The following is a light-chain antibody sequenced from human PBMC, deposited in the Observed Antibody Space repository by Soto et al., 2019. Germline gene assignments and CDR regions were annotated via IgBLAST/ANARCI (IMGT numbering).Light chain of an antibody. Sequence: EIVLTQSPGTLSLSPGERATLSCRASQSVSSSYLAWYQQKPGQAPRLLIYGASSRATGIPARFSGSGSGTDFHLTISRLEPEDFAVYYCQQYGSSPRTFGQGTKVEIK. CDR2: GAS. V-gene: IGKV3-20*01. J-gene: IGKJ1*01. CDR3: QQYGSSPRT. CDR1: QSVSSSY.